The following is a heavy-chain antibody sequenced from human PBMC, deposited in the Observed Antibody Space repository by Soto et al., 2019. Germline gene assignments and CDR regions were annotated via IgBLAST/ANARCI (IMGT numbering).Heavy chain of an antibody. Sequence: SVKVSCKASGGTFSSYTISWVRQAPGQGLEWMGRIIPILGIANYAQKFRGRVTITADKSTSTAYMELSSLRSEVTAVYYCARDPGKYNWFDPWGQGTLVTVSS. V-gene: IGHV1-69*04. CDR3: ARDPGKYNWFDP. CDR1: GGTFSSYT. CDR2: IIPILGIA. J-gene: IGHJ5*02.